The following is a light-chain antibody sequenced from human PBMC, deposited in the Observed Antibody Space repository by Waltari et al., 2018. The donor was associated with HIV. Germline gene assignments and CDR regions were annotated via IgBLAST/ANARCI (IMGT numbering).Light chain of an antibody. Sequence: DIQMTQSPSSLSASVGDRVTITCRAPKNISHNLNWYQQTQEKAPRLLIFAASNLHSGVPSRFSGRGSGTVFTLPFNSLQPEDCATYYCQQTISTPHTFGPGTRLEIK. CDR1: KNISHN. J-gene: IGKJ5*01. V-gene: IGKV1-39*01. CDR3: QQTISTPHT. CDR2: AAS.